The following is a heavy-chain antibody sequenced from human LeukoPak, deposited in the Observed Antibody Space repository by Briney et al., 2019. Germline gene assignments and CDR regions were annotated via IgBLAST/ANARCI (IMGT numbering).Heavy chain of an antibody. CDR1: GYTFTSYG. D-gene: IGHD3-9*01. J-gene: IGHJ3*02. Sequence: ASVKVSCKASGYTFTSYGISWVRQAPGQGLEWMGWISGYNGETNYPQKVQGRITMTIDTFTTTAYMELRSLRSDDTAVYYCAREGTTYYDILTGYYEAFGAFDIWGQGTMVTVSS. CDR3: AREGTTYYDILTGYYEAFGAFDI. V-gene: IGHV1-18*01. CDR2: ISGYNGET.